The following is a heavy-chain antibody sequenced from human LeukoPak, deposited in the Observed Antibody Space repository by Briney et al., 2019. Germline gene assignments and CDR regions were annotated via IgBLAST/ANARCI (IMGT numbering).Heavy chain of an antibody. Sequence: PGGSLRLSCAASGFTFSSYAMGWVRQAPGKGLEWVSAISGSGGSTYYADSVKGRFTISRDNSKNTLYLQMNSLRAEDTAVYYCASIVTTYYYDSSGYSHYWGQGTLVTVSS. V-gene: IGHV3-23*01. CDR3: ASIVTTYYYDSSGYSHY. D-gene: IGHD3-22*01. CDR2: ISGSGGST. CDR1: GFTFSSYA. J-gene: IGHJ4*02.